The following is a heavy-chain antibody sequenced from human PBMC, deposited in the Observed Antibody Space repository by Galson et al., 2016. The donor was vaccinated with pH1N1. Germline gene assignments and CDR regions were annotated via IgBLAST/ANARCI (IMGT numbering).Heavy chain of an antibody. D-gene: IGHD1-26*01. Sequence: SLRLSCAASGFTFSNYWMHWVRQVPGKGLEWVANIKEDGSETYYVGSVRGRFTISRDNAKNSLYLQMNSLRDEDTALYYCARAMGSRSAYWGQGTLVTVSS. V-gene: IGHV3-7*01. CDR3: ARAMGSRSAY. CDR1: GFTFSNYW. CDR2: IKEDGSET. J-gene: IGHJ4*02.